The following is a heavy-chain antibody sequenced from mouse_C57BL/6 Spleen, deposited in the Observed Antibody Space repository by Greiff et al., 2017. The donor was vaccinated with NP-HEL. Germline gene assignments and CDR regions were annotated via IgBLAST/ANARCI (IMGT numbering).Heavy chain of an antibody. J-gene: IGHJ4*01. V-gene: IGHV1-80*01. Sequence: QLQQSGAELVKPGASVKISCKASGYAFSSYWMNWVKQRPGKGLEWIGQIYPGDGDTNYNGKFKGKATLTADKSSSTAYMQLSSLTSEDSAVYFCARWDYYGSSYGAMDYWGQGTSVTVSS. D-gene: IGHD1-1*01. CDR2: IYPGDGDT. CDR3: ARWDYYGSSYGAMDY. CDR1: GYAFSSYW.